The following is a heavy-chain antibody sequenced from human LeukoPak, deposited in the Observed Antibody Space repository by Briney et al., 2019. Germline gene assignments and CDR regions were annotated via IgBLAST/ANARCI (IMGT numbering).Heavy chain of an antibody. V-gene: IGHV3-23*01. CDR2: ISGSGDST. CDR3: AKADSTTVVAFDI. Sequence: GGSLRLSCAASGFSVSSCAMSWVRQAPGKGLEWGSGISGSGDSTDYADHVKGRFTSSRDNSKNTLSLQMNSLRAEDTAVYYCAKADSTTVVAFDIWGQGTMVTVSS. D-gene: IGHD4-23*01. CDR1: GFSVSSCA. J-gene: IGHJ3*02.